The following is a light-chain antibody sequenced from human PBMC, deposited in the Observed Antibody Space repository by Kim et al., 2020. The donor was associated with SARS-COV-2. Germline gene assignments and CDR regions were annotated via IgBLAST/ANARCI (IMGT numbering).Light chain of an antibody. CDR2: AAS. CDR3: QQSYSTSRT. Sequence: ASVGDRVTITCRASQSISSYLNWYQQKPGKAPKLLIYAASSLQSGVPSRFSGSGSGTDFTLTISSLQPEDFATYYCQQSYSTSRTFGQGTTVDIK. J-gene: IGKJ1*01. V-gene: IGKV1-39*01. CDR1: QSISSY.